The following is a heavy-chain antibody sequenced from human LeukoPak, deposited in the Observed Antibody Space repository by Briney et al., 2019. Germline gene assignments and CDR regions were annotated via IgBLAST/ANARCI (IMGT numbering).Heavy chain of an antibody. D-gene: IGHD6-13*01. J-gene: IGHJ4*02. V-gene: IGHV1-46*01. Sequence: GASVKVSCKTSGYTFTSYYMHWVRQAPGQGLEWMGIINPSGGSTSYAQKFQGRVTMTRDMSTSTVYMELSSLRSEDTAVYYCARDSSSWYYFDYWGQGTLVTVSS. CDR3: ARDSSSWYYFDY. CDR2: INPSGGST. CDR1: GYTFTSYY.